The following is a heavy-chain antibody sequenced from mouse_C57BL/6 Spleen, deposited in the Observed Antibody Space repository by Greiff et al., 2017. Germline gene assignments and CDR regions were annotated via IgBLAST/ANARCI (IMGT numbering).Heavy chain of an antibody. V-gene: IGHV5-17*01. D-gene: IGHD2-2*01. J-gene: IGHJ1*03. Sequence: EVKLVESGGGLVKPGGSLKLSCAASGFTFSDYGMHWVRQAPEKGLEWVAYISSGSSTIYYADTVKGRFTISRDNAKNTLFLQMTSLRSEDTAMYYCARLEGLGYFDFWGTGTTVTVSS. CDR2: ISSGSSTI. CDR3: ARLEGLGYFDF. CDR1: GFTFSDYG.